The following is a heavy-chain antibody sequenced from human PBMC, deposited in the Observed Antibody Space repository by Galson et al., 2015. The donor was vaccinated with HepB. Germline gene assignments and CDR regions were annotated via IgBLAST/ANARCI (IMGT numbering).Heavy chain of an antibody. V-gene: IGHV1-46*03. J-gene: IGHJ4*02. Sequence: SVKVSCKASGYIFTSYYIHWVRQAPGQGLEWMGIINPSGGRTTYAQKFQGRVTMTRDTSTSTVYLELTSLRSEDMAVYYCARAVAGRTDYWGQGTLVTVSS. CDR2: INPSGGRT. D-gene: IGHD6-19*01. CDR3: ARAVAGRTDY. CDR1: GYIFTSYY.